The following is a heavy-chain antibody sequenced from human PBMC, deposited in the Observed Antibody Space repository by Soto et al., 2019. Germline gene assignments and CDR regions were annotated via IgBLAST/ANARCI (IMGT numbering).Heavy chain of an antibody. CDR3: ARRHRAAAFSPWSDP. CDR2: IDSSGEK. V-gene: IGHV2-26*01. D-gene: IGHD3-10*01. Sequence: QVTLKESGPVLVKPTETLTLRCTVSGLSITDSEMGVSWIRQPPGQPLEWLAHIDSSGEKSYRTFLKSRLAISKDTSKSQIVLTMTNMDPANTPTYYCARRHRAAAFSPWSDPWAQESRSPSPQ. CDR1: GLSITDSEMG. J-gene: IGHJ5*02.